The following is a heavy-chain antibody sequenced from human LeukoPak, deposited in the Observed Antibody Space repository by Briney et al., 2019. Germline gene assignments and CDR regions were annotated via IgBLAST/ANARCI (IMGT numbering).Heavy chain of an antibody. Sequence: GASVKVSCKASGGTFSSYAISWVRQAPGQGLEWMGRIIPILGIANYAQKFQGRVTITADKSTSTAYMELSSLGSEDTAVYYCARLGLYSGSSDAFDIWGQGTMVTVSS. CDR1: GGTFSSYA. J-gene: IGHJ3*02. V-gene: IGHV1-69*04. CDR3: ARLGLYSGSSDAFDI. D-gene: IGHD1-26*01. CDR2: IIPILGIA.